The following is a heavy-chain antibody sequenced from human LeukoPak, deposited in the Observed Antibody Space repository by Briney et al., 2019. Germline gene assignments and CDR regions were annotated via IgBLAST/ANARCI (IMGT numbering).Heavy chain of an antibody. J-gene: IGHJ6*03. Sequence: SETLSLTCTVSGGSISSSTYYWGWIRQPPGKGPEWTGSIYYTGSTYYNPSLKSRVTISVDTSKNHFSLMLSSVTAADTAVYYCASRPHIVVVTAYRADFYYYMDVWGKGTTVTVSS. CDR2: IYYTGST. CDR1: GGSISSSTYY. CDR3: ASRPHIVVVTAYRADFYYYMDV. V-gene: IGHV4-39*07. D-gene: IGHD2-21*02.